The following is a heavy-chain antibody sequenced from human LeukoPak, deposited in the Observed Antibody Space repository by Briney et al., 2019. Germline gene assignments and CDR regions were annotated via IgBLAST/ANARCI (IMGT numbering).Heavy chain of an antibody. J-gene: IGHJ4*02. CDR1: GDSISTVGYS. CDR3: ARDYDSSGYYPFY. Sequence: PSQTLSLTCAVSGDSISTVGYSWSWIRQPPGKGLDYLGYIYHSGSAYYNPSLKSRVTISVDRSKNHFSLTLSSATAADTAVYYCARDYDSSGYYPFYWGQGTPVTVSS. D-gene: IGHD3-22*01. CDR2: IYHSGSA. V-gene: IGHV4-30-2*01.